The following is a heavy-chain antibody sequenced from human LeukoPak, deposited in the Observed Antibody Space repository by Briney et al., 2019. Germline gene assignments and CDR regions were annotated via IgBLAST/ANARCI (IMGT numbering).Heavy chain of an antibody. D-gene: IGHD3-22*01. Sequence: ASVKVFCKASGYTFTSYYMHWVRQAPGQGLEWMGIINPSGGSTSYAQKFQGRVTMTRDTSTSTVYMELSSLRSEDTAVYYCARADDYYDSSGYSAHFDYWGQGTLVTVSS. CDR2: INPSGGST. V-gene: IGHV1-46*01. CDR1: GYTFTSYY. J-gene: IGHJ4*02. CDR3: ARADDYYDSSGYSAHFDY.